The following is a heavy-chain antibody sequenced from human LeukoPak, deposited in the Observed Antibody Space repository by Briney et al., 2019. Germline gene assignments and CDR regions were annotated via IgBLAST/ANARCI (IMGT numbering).Heavy chain of an antibody. CDR2: MNPNSGAT. CDR1: GYTFSNHD. Sequence: ASVKVSCQASGYTFSNHDFDWVRQAPGQGLEWMGWMNPNSGATGYAQKFQGRVTMTTDTSTSTAYMELRSLRSDDTAVYYRARAGYDFWSGYQNYYYGMDVWGQGTTVTVSS. CDR3: ARAGYDFWSGYQNYYYGMDV. J-gene: IGHJ6*02. V-gene: IGHV1-8*01. D-gene: IGHD3-3*01.